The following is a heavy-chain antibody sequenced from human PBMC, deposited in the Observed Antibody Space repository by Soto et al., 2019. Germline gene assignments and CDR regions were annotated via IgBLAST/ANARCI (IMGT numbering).Heavy chain of an antibody. Sequence: QVQLQQWGAGLLKPSETLSLTCAVYGGSFSGYYWSWIRQPPGKGLEWIGEINHSGSTNYNPSLKSRVTLSGDTPKSQVSLKLSSVTAADTAVYYCASRVVVPAASTSDYWGQGTLVTVSS. CDR2: INHSGST. CDR1: GGSFSGYY. J-gene: IGHJ4*02. V-gene: IGHV4-34*01. D-gene: IGHD2-2*01. CDR3: ASRVVVPAASTSDY.